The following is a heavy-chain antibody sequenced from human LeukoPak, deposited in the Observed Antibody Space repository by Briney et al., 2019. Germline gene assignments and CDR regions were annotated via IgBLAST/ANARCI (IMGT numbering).Heavy chain of an antibody. CDR2: ISYDGSNK. J-gene: IGHJ4*02. CDR3: ARGETGYFDY. V-gene: IGHV3-30*03. D-gene: IGHD3-10*01. CDR1: GFTFSNYG. Sequence: GGSLRLSCAASGFTFSNYGMHWVRQAPGKGLEWVAVISYDGSNKYYADSVKGRFTISRDESKNTLYLQMNSLRPEDTAVYYCARGETGYFDYWGQGTLVTVSS.